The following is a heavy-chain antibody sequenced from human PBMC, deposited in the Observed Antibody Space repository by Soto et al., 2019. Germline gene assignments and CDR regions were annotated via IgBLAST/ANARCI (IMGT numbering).Heavy chain of an antibody. CDR2: IIPIFGTA. V-gene: IGHV1-69*13. CDR1: GGTFSSYA. CDR3: ARDDEPRLSGLNYYYYYGMDV. Sequence: SVKVSCKASGGTFSSYAISWVRQAPGQGLEWKGGIIPIFGTANYAQKFQGRVTITADESTSTAYMELSSLRSEDTAVYYCARDDEPRLSGLNYYYYYGMDVWGQGTTVTVSS. J-gene: IGHJ6*02.